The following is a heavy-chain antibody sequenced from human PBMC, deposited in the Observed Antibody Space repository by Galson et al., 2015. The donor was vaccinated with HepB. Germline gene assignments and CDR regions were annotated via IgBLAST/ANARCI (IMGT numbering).Heavy chain of an antibody. V-gene: IGHV3-30-3*01. D-gene: IGHD2-2*01. CDR3: AVDCRSPSCPDY. CDR2: ISYDGNNK. CDR1: GFTFSSYA. J-gene: IGHJ4*02. Sequence: SLRLSCAASGFTFSSYAMHWVRQAPGKGLEWVAVISYDGNNKFYADSVKGRFSISRDSSKNTLYLQMNSLRPEDTSVYYCAVDCRSPSCPDYWGQGTLVTVSS.